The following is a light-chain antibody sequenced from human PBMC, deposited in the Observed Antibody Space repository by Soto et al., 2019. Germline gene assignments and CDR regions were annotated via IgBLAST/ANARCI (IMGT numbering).Light chain of an antibody. CDR3: QQRSNWPPYT. J-gene: IGKJ2*01. CDR1: QSVSSY. V-gene: IGKV3-11*01. CDR2: DAS. Sequence: EIVLTQSPATLSLSPGERATLSCRASQSVSSYLAWYQQKPGQAPRLLIYDASNRATGIPARFSGSGSGTDFTLNISSLEPEDFADYYCQQRSNWPPYTFGQGTKLEIK.